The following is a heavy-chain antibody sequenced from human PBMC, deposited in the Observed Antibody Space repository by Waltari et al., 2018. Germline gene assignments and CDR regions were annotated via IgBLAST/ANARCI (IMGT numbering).Heavy chain of an antibody. D-gene: IGHD1-26*01. CDR3: ARRPAGATFDY. CDR2: IYYTGNT. J-gene: IGHJ4*02. V-gene: IGHV4-59*01. Sequence: QVQLQESGPGLVKPSETLSLTCTVSGGSIGRYYWSWIRQPPGKGLEWIGYIYYTGNTYFSPSLKRRVTMSVDTSKNQVSLRLISVTAADTAVYFCARRPAGATFDYWGPGALVTVSS. CDR1: GGSIGRYY.